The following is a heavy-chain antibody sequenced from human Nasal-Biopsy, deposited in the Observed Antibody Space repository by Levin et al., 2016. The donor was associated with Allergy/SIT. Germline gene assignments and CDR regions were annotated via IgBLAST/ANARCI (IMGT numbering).Heavy chain of an antibody. CDR2: IDWDDDT. CDR3: ARVRFAVVSAALVCGKHYNLYYGIDV. J-gene: IGHJ6*02. V-gene: IGHV2-70*17. CDR1: GFSLNTRGMS. Sequence: SGPTLVKPTQTLTLTCIFSGFSLNTRGMSVSWIRQSPGKALEWLARIDWDDDTFYTTSLRTRLTISKDSSKNQVVLTMTNVDPADTGTYYCARVRFAVVSAALVCGKHYNLYYGIDVWGQGAAVTVSS. D-gene: IGHD2-2*01.